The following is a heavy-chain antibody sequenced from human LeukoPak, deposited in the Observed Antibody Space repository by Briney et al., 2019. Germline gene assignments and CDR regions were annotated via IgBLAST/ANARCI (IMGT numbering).Heavy chain of an antibody. CDR2: IHSTGST. D-gene: IGHD6-19*01. CDR3: ARGSSSGFELDY. Sequence: GGSLRLSCAASGFTVSSNYMSWVRQPPGKGLEWVSVIHSTGSTYYAASVKGRFTISRDNSKSTLYLQMNSLRGEDTAVYYCARGSSSGFELDYWGQGTLVTVSS. CDR1: GFTVSSNY. J-gene: IGHJ4*02. V-gene: IGHV3-53*01.